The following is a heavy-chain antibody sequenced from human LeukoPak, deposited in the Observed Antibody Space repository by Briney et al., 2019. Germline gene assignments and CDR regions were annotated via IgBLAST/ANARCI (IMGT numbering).Heavy chain of an antibody. CDR3: ARTTSKDSSGWYYFDY. J-gene: IGHJ4*02. Sequence: GGSLRLSCAASGFTFSGFAMSWVRRTPGKGLEWVSGISGSGDNTLYADSVKGRFTISRDNSKNTLYLQMNSLRAEDTAVYYCARTTSKDSSGWYYFDYWGQGTLVTVSS. CDR1: GFTFSGFA. V-gene: IGHV3-23*01. D-gene: IGHD6-19*01. CDR2: ISGSGDNT.